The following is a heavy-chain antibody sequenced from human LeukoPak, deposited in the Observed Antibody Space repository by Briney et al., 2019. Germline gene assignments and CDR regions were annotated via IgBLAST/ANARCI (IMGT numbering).Heavy chain of an antibody. J-gene: IGHJ5*02. D-gene: IGHD5-12*01. CDR1: AFTFRTYG. CDR3: ARDRGGTNIMEFDP. CDR2: IQYDESIK. V-gene: IGHV3-30*02. Sequence: GGSLRLSCAASAFTFRTYGMHWVRQAPGKGLEWVAFIQYDESIKLYVDSVKGRFTISRDNSKNTLYLQMNSLRAEDTAVYYCARDRGGTNIMEFDPWGQGTLVTVSS.